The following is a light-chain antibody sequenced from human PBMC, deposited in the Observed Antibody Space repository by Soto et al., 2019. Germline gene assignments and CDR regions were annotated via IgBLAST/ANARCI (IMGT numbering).Light chain of an antibody. J-gene: IGKJ2*01. Sequence: EIVMTQSPATLSVSPGERATLSCRASQSVSRNLAWYQQKPGQPPRLLIYDASTRATGVPARFGGSGSGTEFTLTISGLQSEDFAVYYCQQYGDWPPDTFGRGTKVEI. CDR1: QSVSRN. CDR3: QQYGDWPPDT. CDR2: DAS. V-gene: IGKV3-15*01.